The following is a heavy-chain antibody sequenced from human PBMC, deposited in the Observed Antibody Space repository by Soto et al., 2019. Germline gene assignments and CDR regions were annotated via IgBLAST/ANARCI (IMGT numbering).Heavy chain of an antibody. D-gene: IGHD4-17*01. CDR1: GFTFSSYG. J-gene: IGHJ2*01. V-gene: IGHV3-30*03. CDR3: ASGDYGDYGFDL. Sequence: QVQLVESGGGVVQPGRSLRLSCAASGFTFSSYGMHWVRQAPGKGLEWVAVISYDGSNKYYADSVKGRFTISRDNSKNTLYLQMNSLRAEDTAVHYCASGDYGDYGFDLWGRGTLVTVSS. CDR2: ISYDGSNK.